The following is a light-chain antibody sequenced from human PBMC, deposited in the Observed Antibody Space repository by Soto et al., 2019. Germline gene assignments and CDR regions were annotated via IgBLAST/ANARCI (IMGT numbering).Light chain of an antibody. V-gene: IGKV3-15*01. Sequence: EIVLTQSPGTLSLSPGERCTLSCRGSQSFNSIYLAWYQQKPGQAPRLLIYGASTRATGVPARFSGSGSGTEFTLTISSLQSEDFALYYCQQYNDWPRITFGQGTRLEIK. CDR1: QSFNSIY. CDR2: GAS. J-gene: IGKJ5*01. CDR3: QQYNDWPRIT.